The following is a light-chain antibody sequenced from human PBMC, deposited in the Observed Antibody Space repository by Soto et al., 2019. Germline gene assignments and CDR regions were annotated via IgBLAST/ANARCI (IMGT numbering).Light chain of an antibody. V-gene: IGKV3-11*01. Sequence: EIVLTQSPATLSLSPGERATLSCRASQSVSSYLAWYQQKPGQAPRLLIYDASNRATGIPARFSGSGSGTDFTLNIRSLGPEDFAVYYCQQRSNWITFGAGTKVDIK. CDR2: DAS. CDR1: QSVSSY. J-gene: IGKJ3*01. CDR3: QQRSNWIT.